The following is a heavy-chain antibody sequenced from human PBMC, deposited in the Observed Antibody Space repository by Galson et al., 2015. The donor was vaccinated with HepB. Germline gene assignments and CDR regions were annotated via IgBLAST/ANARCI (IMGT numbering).Heavy chain of an antibody. CDR1: GFTFSSYS. Sequence: SLRLSCAASGFTFSSYSMNWVRQAPGKGLEWVSSISSSSSYIYYADSVKGRFTISRDNAKNSLYLQMNSLRAEDTAVYYCARDSSVGWELPHDAFDIWGQGTMVTVSS. CDR2: ISSSSSYI. J-gene: IGHJ3*02. D-gene: IGHD1-26*01. V-gene: IGHV3-21*01. CDR3: ARDSSVGWELPHDAFDI.